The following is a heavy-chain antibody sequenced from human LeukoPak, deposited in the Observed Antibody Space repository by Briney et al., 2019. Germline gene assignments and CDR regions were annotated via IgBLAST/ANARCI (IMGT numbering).Heavy chain of an antibody. CDR2: ISDSGGRT. CDR1: GITLSNYG. D-gene: IGHD3-22*01. V-gene: IGHV3-23*01. Sequence: GGSLRLSCAVSGITLSNYGMSWVRQAPGKGLERVAGISDSGGRTKYADSVKGRFTISRDNSKNTLYLQMNSLRAEDTAVYFCAKRGVVIRVILVGFHKEAYYFDSWGQGALVTVSS. CDR3: AKRGVVIRVILVGFHKEAYYFDS. J-gene: IGHJ4*02.